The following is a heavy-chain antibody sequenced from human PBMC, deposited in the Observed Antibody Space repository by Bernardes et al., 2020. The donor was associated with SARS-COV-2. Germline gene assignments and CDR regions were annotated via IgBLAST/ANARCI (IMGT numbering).Heavy chain of an antibody. D-gene: IGHD5-12*01. CDR3: ARGVSRDGYNRYYFDY. Sequence: GGSLRLSCAASGFTFSNYAMSWVRQAPGKGLEWVSAISGGGGSTYFADSMKGRFTISRDNSKNTLYLQMNSLRAEDTAVYYCARGVSRDGYNRYYFDYWGQGTLVTVSS. CDR1: GFTFSNYA. J-gene: IGHJ4*02. V-gene: IGHV3-23*01. CDR2: ISGGGGST.